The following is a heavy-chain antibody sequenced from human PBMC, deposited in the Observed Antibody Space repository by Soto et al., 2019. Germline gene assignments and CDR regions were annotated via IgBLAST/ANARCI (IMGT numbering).Heavy chain of an antibody. V-gene: IGHV1-2*04. CDR1: GYTFTGYY. D-gene: IGHD6-19*01. CDR2: INPNIVGT. Sequence: ASVKVSCKASGYTFTGYYMHWVRQAPGQRLEWMGWINPNIVGTNYAQNFQGWVTMTRETSISTAYLELSRLRFDDTAVYYCARAGIAVAALDYWGQGTLVTVSS. J-gene: IGHJ4*02. CDR3: ARAGIAVAALDY.